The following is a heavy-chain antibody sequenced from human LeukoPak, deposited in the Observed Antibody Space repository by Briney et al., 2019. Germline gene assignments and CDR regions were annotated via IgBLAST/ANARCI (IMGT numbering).Heavy chain of an antibody. CDR3: ARDLRITMVRGVIIFPLSDRNWFDP. CDR2: IYHSGST. V-gene: IGHV4-38-2*02. CDR1: GYSISSGYY. Sequence: SETLSLTCTVSGYSISSGYYWGWIRQPPGKGLEWIGSIYHSGSTYYNPSLKSRVTISVDTSKNQFSLKLSSVTAADTAVYYCARDLRITMVRGVIIFPLSDRNWFDPWGQGTLVTVSS. J-gene: IGHJ5*02. D-gene: IGHD3-10*01.